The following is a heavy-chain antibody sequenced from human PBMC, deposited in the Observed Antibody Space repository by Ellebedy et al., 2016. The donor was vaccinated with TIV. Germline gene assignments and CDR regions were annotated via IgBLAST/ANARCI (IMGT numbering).Heavy chain of an antibody. CDR1: GFTFSSYG. Sequence: PGGSLRLSCAASGFTFSSYGMHWVRQAPGKGLEWVAFIRYDGSNKYYADSVKGRFTISRDNSKNTLYLQMNSLRAEDTAVYYCASFGGGYDISFDYWGQGTLVTVSS. V-gene: IGHV3-30*02. D-gene: IGHD3-9*01. CDR3: ASFGGGYDISFDY. CDR2: IRYDGSNK. J-gene: IGHJ4*02.